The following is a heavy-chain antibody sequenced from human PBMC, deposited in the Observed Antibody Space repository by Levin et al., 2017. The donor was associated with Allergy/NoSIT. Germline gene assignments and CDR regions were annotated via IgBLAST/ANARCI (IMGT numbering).Heavy chain of an antibody. D-gene: IGHD4-17*01. J-gene: IGHJ4*02. CDR3: AKSLRHYGGYEKVFDH. V-gene: IGHV3-23*01. CDR1: GFTFTTYA. Sequence: GGSLRLSCAVSGFTFTTYAMSWVRQAPGKGLEWVSAISGSGRTPFYADSVKGRFTISRDNSKNTLYLRLNSLRAEDTAIYYCAKSLRHYGGYEKVFDHWGEGTLVTVSS. CDR2: ISGSGRTP.